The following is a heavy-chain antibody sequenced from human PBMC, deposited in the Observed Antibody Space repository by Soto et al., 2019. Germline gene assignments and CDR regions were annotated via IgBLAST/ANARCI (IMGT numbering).Heavy chain of an antibody. CDR3: AREGSCGGDCYSTFYYFDY. D-gene: IGHD2-21*02. J-gene: IGHJ4*02. Sequence: GASVKVSCTASGYTFTSYYMHWVRQAPGQGLEWMGIINPSGGSTSYAQKFQGRVTMTRDTSTSTVYMELSSLRSEDTAVYYCAREGSCGGDCYSTFYYFDYWGQGTLVTVSS. CDR1: GYTFTSYY. CDR2: INPSGGST. V-gene: IGHV1-46*01.